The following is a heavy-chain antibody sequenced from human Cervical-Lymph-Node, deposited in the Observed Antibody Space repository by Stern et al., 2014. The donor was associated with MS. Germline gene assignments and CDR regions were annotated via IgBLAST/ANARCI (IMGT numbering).Heavy chain of an antibody. V-gene: IGHV3-33*01. CDR1: GFTFSSFG. CDR2: IWYAGTNR. CDR3: AREGGNTAEYFQH. Sequence: DQLVESGGGVVQPGRSLRLSCAASGFTFSSFGMHWVRQAPGKGLEWLAIIWYAGTNRYYADSVKGRFTLSRDNSKNTLYLQMNSLRAEDTAVYYCAREGGNTAEYFQHWGQGTLVTVSS. D-gene: IGHD4-23*01. J-gene: IGHJ1*01.